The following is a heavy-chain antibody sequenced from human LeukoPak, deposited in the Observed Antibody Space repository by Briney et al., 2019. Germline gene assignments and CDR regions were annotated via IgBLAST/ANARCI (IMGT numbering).Heavy chain of an antibody. D-gene: IGHD1-7*01. J-gene: IGHJ6*03. CDR1: GYTFTSYG. CDR2: ISAYNGNT. Sequence: ASVKVSCKASGYTFTSYGISSVRHAPGQGLEWMGWISAYNGNTNYAQKLQGRVTMTTHTSTSTAYMELRSLRSYDTAVYYCARITKWNCLMDVWGKGTTVTVSS. V-gene: IGHV1-18*01. CDR3: ARITKWNCLMDV.